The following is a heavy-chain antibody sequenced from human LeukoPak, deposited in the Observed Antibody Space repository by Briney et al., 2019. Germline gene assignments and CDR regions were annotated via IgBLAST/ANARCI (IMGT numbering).Heavy chain of an antibody. CDR2: IYYSGST. V-gene: IGHV4-59*08. J-gene: IGHJ4*02. Sequence: KPSETLSLTCTVSGGSISSYYWSWIRQPPGKGLEWIGYIYYSGSTNYNPSLKSRVTISVDTSKNQFSLKLSSVTAADTAVYYCARFNYYDSSGLDYWGQGTLVTVSS. CDR1: GGSISSYY. D-gene: IGHD3-22*01. CDR3: ARFNYYDSSGLDY.